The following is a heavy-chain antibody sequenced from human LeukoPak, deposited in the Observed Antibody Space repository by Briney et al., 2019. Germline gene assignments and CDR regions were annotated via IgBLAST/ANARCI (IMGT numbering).Heavy chain of an antibody. CDR3: ARGEIEYSSSAYPDY. J-gene: IGHJ4*02. CDR1: GYTFTSYG. Sequence: GASVKVSCKASGYTFTSYGISWVRQAPGQGLEWMRWISAYNGNTNYAQKLQGRVTMTTDTSTSTAYMELRSLRSDDTAVYYCARGEIEYSSSAYPDYWGQGTLVTVSS. V-gene: IGHV1-18*01. D-gene: IGHD6-6*01. CDR2: ISAYNGNT.